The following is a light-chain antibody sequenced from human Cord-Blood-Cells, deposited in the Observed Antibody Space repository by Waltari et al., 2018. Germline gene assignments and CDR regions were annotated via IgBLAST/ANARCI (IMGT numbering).Light chain of an antibody. V-gene: IGKV3-11*01. CDR2: DAS. CDR3: QQRSNWPGT. J-gene: IGKJ2*01. Sequence: EIVLSQSPATLSLSPGASAPLSCSPSQSVSSYLAWYQQKPAQPPRLLIYDASNRATGIPARFSGSGSGTDFTLTISSLEPEDFAVYYCQQRSNWPGTFGQGTKLESK. CDR1: QSVSSY.